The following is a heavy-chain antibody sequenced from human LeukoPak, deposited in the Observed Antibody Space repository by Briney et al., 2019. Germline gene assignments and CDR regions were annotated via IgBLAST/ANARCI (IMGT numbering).Heavy chain of an antibody. CDR3: ARHSTGRYCSSTSCYESYYYYYMDV. J-gene: IGHJ6*03. Sequence: SETLSLTCTVSGGSISSYHWSWIRQPPGKGLESIGYIYSSGSTHYNPSLKSRVTISVDTSKNQFSLKLSSVTAADTAVYYCARHSTGRYCSSTSCYESYYYYYMDVWGKGTTVTISS. D-gene: IGHD2-2*01. CDR2: IYSSGST. CDR1: GGSISSYH. V-gene: IGHV4-59*08.